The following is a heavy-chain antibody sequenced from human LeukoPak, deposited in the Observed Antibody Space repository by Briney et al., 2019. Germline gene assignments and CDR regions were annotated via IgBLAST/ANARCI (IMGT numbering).Heavy chain of an antibody. V-gene: IGHV3-23*01. CDR2: ISGSGGST. Sequence: GGSLRLSCAAPGFTFSSYGMSWVGQAPGKGLDGVSAISGSGGSTYYADSVKGRFTSSRDNSKNTLYLQMNSLRAEDTAVYYCAKVVRRYSGKGENDYWGQGTLVTVSS. D-gene: IGHD5-12*01. CDR3: AKVVRRYSGKGENDY. J-gene: IGHJ4*02. CDR1: GFTFSSYG.